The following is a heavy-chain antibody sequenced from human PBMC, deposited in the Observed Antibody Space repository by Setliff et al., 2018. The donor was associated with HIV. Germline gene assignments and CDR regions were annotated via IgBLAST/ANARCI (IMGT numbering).Heavy chain of an antibody. J-gene: IGHJ4*02. Sequence: GGSLRLSCAASGFRLNIAWMNWVRQAPGKGLEWIGRIKNKAAGETTEYAAPVKDRFIISRDDSKNMLYLQMNSLKTEDTALYYCATDNCGGDCYLNYWGLGTLVTVSS. CDR2: IKNKAAGETT. V-gene: IGHV3-15*07. CDR1: GFRLNIAW. CDR3: ATDNCGGDCYLNY. D-gene: IGHD2-21*02.